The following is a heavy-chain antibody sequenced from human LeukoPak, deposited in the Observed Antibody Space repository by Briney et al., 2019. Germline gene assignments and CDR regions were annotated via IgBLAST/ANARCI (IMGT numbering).Heavy chain of an antibody. J-gene: IGHJ4*02. D-gene: IGHD6-19*01. CDR1: GGSISGYF. V-gene: IGHV4-59*01. CDR2: IYYSGST. Sequence: SETLSLTCTVSGGSISGYFWSWIRQPPGQGLEWIAYIYYSGSTNYNPSLKSRVTISVDTSKNQISLKLSSVTAADTAVYYCARDRGSGWYGSYCYWGQGTLVTVSS. CDR3: ARDRGSGWYGSYCY.